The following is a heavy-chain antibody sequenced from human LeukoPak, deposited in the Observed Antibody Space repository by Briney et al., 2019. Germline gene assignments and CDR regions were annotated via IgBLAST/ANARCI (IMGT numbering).Heavy chain of an antibody. CDR3: ARVAGGFSDY. V-gene: IGHV4-34*01. D-gene: IGHD6-19*01. J-gene: IGHJ4*02. CDR1: GGSFNSDF. CDR2: LNEGGGT. Sequence: SETLSLTCAVYGGSFNSDFWSWIRQVPGKGLEWIAELNEGGGTNYNPSLKSRVTISVDTSKNQFSLNVSSVTAADTAVYYCARVAGGFSDYWGQGALVTVSS.